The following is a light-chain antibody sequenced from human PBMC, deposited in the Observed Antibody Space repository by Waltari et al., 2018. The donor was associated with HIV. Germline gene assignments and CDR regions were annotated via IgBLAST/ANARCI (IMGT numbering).Light chain of an antibody. J-gene: IGLJ2*01. CDR1: SSDVGRYNL. V-gene: IGLV2-23*01. Sequence: QSALTQPASVSGSRGQSITISCTGTSSDVGRYNLVSWYQQHPGKAPKLMVYEGRKRPSGVSNRFSGSKSGNTSSLTISGLQTEDEADYYCCSYAGNREIFGGGTKLTVL. CDR3: CSYAGNREI. CDR2: EGR.